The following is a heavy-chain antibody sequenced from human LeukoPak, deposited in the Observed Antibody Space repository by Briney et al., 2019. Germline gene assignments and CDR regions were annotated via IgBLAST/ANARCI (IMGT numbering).Heavy chain of an antibody. Sequence: GGSLRLSCATSGFTFTTYGMHWVRQAPGKGLDWVTFIWSDGSNKIYADSVKGRFTNSRDNSDNTLYLQMNSLRAEDTAVYYCARDGPHYDIDCWGQGTLVTVSS. D-gene: IGHD3-9*01. J-gene: IGHJ4*02. V-gene: IGHV3-33*01. CDR3: ARDGPHYDIDC. CDR1: GFTFTTYG. CDR2: IWSDGSNK.